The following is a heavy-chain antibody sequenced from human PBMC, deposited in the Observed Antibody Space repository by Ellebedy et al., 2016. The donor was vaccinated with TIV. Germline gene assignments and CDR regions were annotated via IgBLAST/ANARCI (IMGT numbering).Heavy chain of an antibody. Sequence: MPGGSLRLSCTVSGGLVGSDTYHWGWVRQSPGKGLECIGTLHYSGTTFYPPSIKSRVTMSVDTTKNQFSLKLTSVTAADTAIYYCASIWGVGMYFDYWGQGILVAVSS. CDR3: ASIWGVGMYFDY. V-gene: IGHV4-39*01. CDR2: LHYSGTT. CDR1: GGLVGSDTYH. D-gene: IGHD3-16*01. J-gene: IGHJ4*02.